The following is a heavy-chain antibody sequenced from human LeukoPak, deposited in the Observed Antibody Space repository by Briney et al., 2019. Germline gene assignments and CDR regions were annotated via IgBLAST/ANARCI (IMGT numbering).Heavy chain of an antibody. V-gene: IGHV3-21*06. CDR1: GFTFSTYS. D-gene: IGHD1-14*01. J-gene: IGHJ6*03. Sequence: GGSLRLSCAASGFTFSTYSMNWVRQAPGKGLEWVSSISSGSTYIKYADSVKGRFITSRDDAKSSLFLQMNSLRADDTAVYYCAKNGEPHYYMDVLGKGTTVTVSS. CDR3: AKNGEPHYYMDV. CDR2: ISSGSTYI.